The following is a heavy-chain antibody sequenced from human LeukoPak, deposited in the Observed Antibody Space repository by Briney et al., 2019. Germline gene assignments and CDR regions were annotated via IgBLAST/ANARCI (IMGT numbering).Heavy chain of an antibody. D-gene: IGHD1-7*01. Sequence: PGGSLRLSCAASGLSFSIYWIHWVRQAPGEGLVWVSRINSDGSSTTYADSVKGRFSISRDNAKNTVYLQMNSLRPEDAAVYYCAREGVGTSRWHGRGALDYWGQGTLVTVS. CDR2: INSDGSST. V-gene: IGHV3-74*01. CDR3: AREGVGTSRWHGRGALDY. J-gene: IGHJ4*02. CDR1: GLSFSIYW.